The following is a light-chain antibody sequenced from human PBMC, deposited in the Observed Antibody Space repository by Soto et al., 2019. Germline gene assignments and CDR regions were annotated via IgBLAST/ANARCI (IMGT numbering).Light chain of an antibody. CDR1: QSISSW. CDR3: QQYNSYPIT. J-gene: IGKJ5*01. CDR2: DAS. Sequence: DIQLTQTPSTLSASVGDEVTITCRASQSISSWLAWYQQKPGKAPKVLIYDASNLESGVPLRFSGRGSGTEFTLTISSLQPDDFATYYCQQYNSYPITFGQGTRLEIK. V-gene: IGKV1-5*01.